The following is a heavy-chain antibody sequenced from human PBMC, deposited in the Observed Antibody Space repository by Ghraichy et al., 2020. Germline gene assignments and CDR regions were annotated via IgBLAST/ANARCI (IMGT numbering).Heavy chain of an antibody. J-gene: IGHJ4*02. CDR3: ARGLSSSHVLAPNNYFDY. Sequence: SVKVSCKASGGSFTTYAFYWVRQAPGQGLEWIGGINPLSSAVNTAQKFQDRVTITADPSTSTAYMELTSLRFEDTAVYYCARGLSSSHVLAPNNYFDYWGQGTLVTVSS. D-gene: IGHD6-13*01. CDR2: INPLSSAV. V-gene: IGHV1-69*13. CDR1: GGSFTTYA.